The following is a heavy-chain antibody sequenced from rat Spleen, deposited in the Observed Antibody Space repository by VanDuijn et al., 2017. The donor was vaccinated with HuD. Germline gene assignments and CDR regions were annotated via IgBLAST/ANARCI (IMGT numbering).Heavy chain of an antibody. CDR3: ARHAYYDGYYHWYFDF. D-gene: IGHD1-12*03. V-gene: IGHV5S11*01. Sequence: EVQLVESGGALVQPGRSLKLSCAASGFTFSNYGMAWVRQAPTKGLEWIASISTGGVSTYYRDSVKGRFTISRDNAKSSLYLQMDSLRSEETATYYCARHAYYDGYYHWYFDFWGPGTMVTVSS. CDR2: ISTGGVST. CDR1: GFTFSNYG. J-gene: IGHJ1*01.